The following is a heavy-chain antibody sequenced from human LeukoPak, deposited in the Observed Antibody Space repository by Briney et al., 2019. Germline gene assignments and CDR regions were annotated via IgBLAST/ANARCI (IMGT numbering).Heavy chain of an antibody. Sequence: ASVKVSCKASGYTFTGDYMHWVRQAPGQGLEWMGWLNPNSADTSYPQKFRGRVTMTRDTSISTAYMELSSLRSDDTAVYYCARGGEWYYDSSSYRLFDYWGQGTLVTVSS. V-gene: IGHV1-2*02. CDR1: GYTFTGDY. D-gene: IGHD3-22*01. CDR2: LNPNSADT. J-gene: IGHJ4*02. CDR3: ARGGEWYYDSSSYRLFDY.